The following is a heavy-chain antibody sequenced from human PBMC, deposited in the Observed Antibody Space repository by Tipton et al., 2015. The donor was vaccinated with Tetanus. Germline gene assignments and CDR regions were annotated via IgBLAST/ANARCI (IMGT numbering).Heavy chain of an antibody. J-gene: IGHJ5*02. CDR2: IYYSGTS. Sequence: TLSLTCTVSGDSISSGPYSWSWLRQHPGKGLELIGYIYYSGTSYISPSLTRRVSIAVDTSRNQFSLNLTSVTAADTAVYYCARDQGGGRVARLNWFGPWGQGTLVTVSS. CDR1: GDSISSGPYS. V-gene: IGHV4-31*03. D-gene: IGHD3-16*01. CDR3: ARDQGGGRVARLNWFGP.